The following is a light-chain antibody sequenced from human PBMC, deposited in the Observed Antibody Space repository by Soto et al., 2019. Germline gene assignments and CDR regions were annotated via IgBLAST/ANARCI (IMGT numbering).Light chain of an antibody. Sequence: DIQMTQSPSSVSASVGDRVTITCRASQGISSWLDWYQKKPGKAPNLLIFAASSLQSGVPSRFTCSHSRKNFTFTISSLQLEDFATSYYRQANRFPRTFGQGTKQEIK. CDR3: RQANRFPRT. CDR1: QGISSW. J-gene: IGKJ2*01. CDR2: AAS. V-gene: IGKV1-12*01.